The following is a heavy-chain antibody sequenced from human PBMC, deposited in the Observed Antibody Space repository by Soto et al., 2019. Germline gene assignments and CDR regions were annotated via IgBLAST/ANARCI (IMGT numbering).Heavy chain of an antibody. CDR1: GDSVSSNHAT. CDR2: TYYRSKWYY. CDR3: ATSYSGYDYHYYYGMDV. V-gene: IGHV6-1*01. D-gene: IGHD5-12*01. Sequence: SQTLSLTCAISGDSVSSNHATWDWIRQSPSRGLEWLGRTYYRSKWYYDYALSVKSRITINPDTSNNQLSLQLNSVTPDDTAVYYCATSYSGYDYHYYYGMDVWGQGTTVTVSS. J-gene: IGHJ6*02.